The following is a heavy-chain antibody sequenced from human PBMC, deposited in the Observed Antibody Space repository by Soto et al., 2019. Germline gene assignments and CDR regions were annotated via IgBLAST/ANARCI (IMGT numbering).Heavy chain of an antibody. CDR1: GGSFNDYY. CDR2: INHSGST. CDR3: ERGRKQLVLAYYDYYGMDV. Sequence: PSETLSLTCAVYGGSFNDYYWSWIRQPPGKGLEWIGEINHSGSTNHNPSLKSRVTISVDMSKNQFSLKLNSMTAADTAVYYCERGRKQLVLAYYDYYGMDVLCQGHTVT. V-gene: IGHV4-34*01. D-gene: IGHD6-13*01. J-gene: IGHJ6*02.